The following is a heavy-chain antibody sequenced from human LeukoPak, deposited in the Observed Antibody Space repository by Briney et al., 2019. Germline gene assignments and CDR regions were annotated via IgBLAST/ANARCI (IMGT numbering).Heavy chain of an antibody. V-gene: IGHV3-53*04. CDR3: ARGDFWSGYYTGLY. CDR1: GFTVTTNY. Sequence: GESLKISCAASGFTVTTNYMSWVRQAPGKGLEWVSVIYSGGSTYYADSVKDRFTISRHNSKNTLYLQMDSLRDEDTAVYYCARGDFWSGYYTGLYWGQGTLVTVSS. J-gene: IGHJ4*02. D-gene: IGHD3-3*01. CDR2: IYSGGST.